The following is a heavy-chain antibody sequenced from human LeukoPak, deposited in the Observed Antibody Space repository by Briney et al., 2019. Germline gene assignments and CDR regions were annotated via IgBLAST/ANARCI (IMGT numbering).Heavy chain of an antibody. CDR3: ARLPYYDFWSGYFYFDY. CDR2: INHSGST. CDR1: GGSFSGYY. Sequence: SETLSLTCAVYGGSFSGYYWSWVRQPPGKGLEWVGEINHSGSTNYNPSLKSRVTISVDTSKNRFSLKLSSVTAADTAVYYCARLPYYDFWSGYFYFDYWGQGTLVTVSS. D-gene: IGHD3-3*01. V-gene: IGHV4-34*01. J-gene: IGHJ4*02.